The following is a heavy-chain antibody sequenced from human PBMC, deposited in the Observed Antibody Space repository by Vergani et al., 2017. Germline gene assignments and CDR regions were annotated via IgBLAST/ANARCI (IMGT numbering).Heavy chain of an antibody. D-gene: IGHD3-9*01. J-gene: IGHJ4*02. CDR1: GYTFTSYA. CDR3: ARDLGTPFDPYFDY. Sequence: QVQLVQSGAEVKKPGASVKVSCKASGYTFTSYAMHWVRQAPGQRLEWMGWINTGNGNTKYSQKFQGRVTITRDTSASTAYMELSSLRSEDTAVYYCARDLGTPFDPYFDYWGQGTLVTVSS. CDR2: INTGNGNT. V-gene: IGHV1-3*04.